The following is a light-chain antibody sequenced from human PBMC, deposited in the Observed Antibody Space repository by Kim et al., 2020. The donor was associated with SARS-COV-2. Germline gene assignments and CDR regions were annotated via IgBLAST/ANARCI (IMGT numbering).Light chain of an antibody. CDR1: LSFLASPNISSY. V-gene: IGKV4-1*01. CDR3: QQYYTTPIT. Sequence: ATVGCKVSLSFLASPNISSYLNWHQQKPGKAPKLLIYRASTRKSGVPERFSGSVSETDFTLTISSLQTEDVAIYYCQQYYTTPITFGQGTRLEIK. J-gene: IGKJ5*01. CDR2: RAS.